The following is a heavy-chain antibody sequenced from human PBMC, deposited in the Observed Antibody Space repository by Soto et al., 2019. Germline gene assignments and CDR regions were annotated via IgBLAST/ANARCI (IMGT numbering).Heavy chain of an antibody. Sequence: WASVKVSCKASGYTFTGYYMHWVRQAPGQGLEWMGWINPNSGGTNYAQKFQGWVTMTRDTSISTAYMELSRLRSDNTAVYYCARAYSSSSPYYYYGMDVWGQGTTVTVSS. D-gene: IGHD6-6*01. CDR3: ARAYSSSSPYYYYGMDV. CDR1: GYTFTGYY. V-gene: IGHV1-2*04. J-gene: IGHJ6*02. CDR2: INPNSGGT.